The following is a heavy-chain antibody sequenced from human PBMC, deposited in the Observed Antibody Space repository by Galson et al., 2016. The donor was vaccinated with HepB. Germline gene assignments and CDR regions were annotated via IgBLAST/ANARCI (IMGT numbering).Heavy chain of an antibody. J-gene: IGHJ3*02. CDR2: IYDSGRT. CDR1: GGSISRFY. D-gene: IGHD5-18*01. Sequence: ETLSLTCTVSGGSISRFYWSWIRQPPGKGLEWIGNIYDSGRTNYNPSLKSRVSISVDTSKKQFSLKLSSVTSADTAVYYCARGGTFIYSYYPNDAFDIWGQGTMVTVSS. CDR3: ARGGTFIYSYYPNDAFDI. V-gene: IGHV4-59*01.